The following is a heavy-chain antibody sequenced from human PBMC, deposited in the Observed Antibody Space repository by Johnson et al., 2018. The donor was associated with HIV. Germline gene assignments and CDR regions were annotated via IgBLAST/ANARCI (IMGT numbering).Heavy chain of an antibody. V-gene: IGHV3-30*19. CDR2: IWYDGSNE. CDR1: GFTFSKYG. Sequence: QVQLVESGGGVVQPGGSLRLSCAASGFTFSKYGVHWVRQAPGKGLEWVAVIWYDGSNEYYADSVKGRFTIPSDNSKNTLDLQMNSRRARDTAVYYCSRDMGVDTAMNPWAFDIWGQGTMVTVSS. CDR3: SRDMGVDTAMNPWAFDI. D-gene: IGHD5-18*01. J-gene: IGHJ3*02.